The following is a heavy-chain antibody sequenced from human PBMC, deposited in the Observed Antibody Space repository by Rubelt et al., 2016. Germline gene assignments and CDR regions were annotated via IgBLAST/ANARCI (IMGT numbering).Heavy chain of an antibody. Sequence: QVQLVQSGAEVKKPGASVKVSCKASGYTFTSYGISWVRQAPGQGLEWMGWISAYNGNTNYVHKLQGRGTRTTDQSTSTAYMELSSLRSEDTAVYYCARDGVAVAGTGYWGKGTLVTVAS. V-gene: IGHV1-18*01. D-gene: IGHD6-19*01. J-gene: IGHJ4*02. CDR3: ARDGVAVAGTGY. CDR2: ISAYNGNT. CDR1: GYTFTSYG.